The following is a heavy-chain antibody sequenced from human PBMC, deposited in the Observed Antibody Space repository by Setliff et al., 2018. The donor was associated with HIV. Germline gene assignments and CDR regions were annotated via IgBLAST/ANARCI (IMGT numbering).Heavy chain of an antibody. V-gene: IGHV4-39*07. D-gene: IGHD3-3*01. CDR2: VYNTRSNTRNT. J-gene: IGHJ2*01. CDR1: GGSISSYY. Sequence: SETLFLTCSVSGGSISSYYWGWIRQPPGKGLEWIVSVYNTRSNTRNTHYNPSLKSRLTISVDMSKNQLSLKLSSVTAADTAVYYCLLWTGYYTYWFFDLWGRGALVTVSS. CDR3: LLWTGYYTYWFFDL.